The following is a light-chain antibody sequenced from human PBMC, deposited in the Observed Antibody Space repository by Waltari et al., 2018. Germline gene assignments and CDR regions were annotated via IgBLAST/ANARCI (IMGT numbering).Light chain of an antibody. CDR3: CSYAGSYAWV. J-gene: IGLJ3*02. V-gene: IGLV2-11*01. Sequence: QSALTQPRPVSGSPGQSVTISCTGTRSDVGGYNYVSWYQQHPGKAPKLMISDVSKPPSGAPVRFSGSKSGTTAILTRFRLQADEEADYYSCSYAGSYAWVVGGGTKRTVL. CDR1: RSDVGGYNY. CDR2: DVS.